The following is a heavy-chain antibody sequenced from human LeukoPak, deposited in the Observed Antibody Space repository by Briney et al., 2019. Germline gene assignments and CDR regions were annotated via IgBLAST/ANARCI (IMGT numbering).Heavy chain of an antibody. CDR2: INPDSGVT. D-gene: IGHD7-27*01. CDR1: GYTFTGYN. Sequence: ASVKVPCKASGYTFTGYNMHWVRQAPGQGLEWMGWINPDSGVTNYAQKFQGRVTMTRDTSINTAYMDLSRLRSDDTAVYYCAPSPNWPTFYFDYWGQGTLVTVSS. CDR3: APSPNWPTFYFDY. J-gene: IGHJ4*02. V-gene: IGHV1-2*02.